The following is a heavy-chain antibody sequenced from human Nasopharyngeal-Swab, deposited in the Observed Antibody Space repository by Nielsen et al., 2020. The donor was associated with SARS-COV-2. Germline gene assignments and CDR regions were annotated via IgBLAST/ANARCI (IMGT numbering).Heavy chain of an antibody. CDR2: VNSDGSRP. J-gene: IGHJ4*02. CDR1: GFTFNNYW. Sequence: GESLKISCAASGFTFNNYWMHWVHQAPGKGLEWVARVNSDGSRPSYADSVKGRVTLSRDNAKNTLFLQMHSLRAEDTAVYYCARASLAAAGTQDFWGQGTLVTVSS. V-gene: IGHV3-74*01. CDR3: ARASLAAAGTQDF. D-gene: IGHD6-13*01.